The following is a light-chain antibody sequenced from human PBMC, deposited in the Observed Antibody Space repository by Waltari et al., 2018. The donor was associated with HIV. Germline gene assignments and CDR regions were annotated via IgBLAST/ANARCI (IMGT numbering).Light chain of an antibody. V-gene: IGKV1-39*01. J-gene: IGKJ3*01. CDR1: QSVSSD. CDR3: QQSYSHPLT. Sequence: DIQMTQSPSSLSASVGDRVIITCRASQSVSSDLNWYQQKPGKAPNLLIYAASTLQSGVPSRFSGSGSGTDFALTISSLQPEDFASYYCQQSYSHPLTFGPGTKVDMK. CDR2: AAS.